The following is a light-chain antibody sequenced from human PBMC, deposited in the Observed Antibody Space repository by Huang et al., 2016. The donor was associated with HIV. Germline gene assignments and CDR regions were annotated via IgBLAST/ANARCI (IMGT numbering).Light chain of an antibody. V-gene: IGKV1-39*01. CDR3: QQSYSSPPT. J-gene: IGKJ2*01. Sequence: DIQMTQSPSSLSASVGERVTITCRASQSISRYLMWYQQKPGKAPKVLIHSASSLQSGVPSRLSGSGSGTDFTLTISRLETEDFATYYCQQSYSSPPTFGQGTKVEIK. CDR1: QSISRY. CDR2: SAS.